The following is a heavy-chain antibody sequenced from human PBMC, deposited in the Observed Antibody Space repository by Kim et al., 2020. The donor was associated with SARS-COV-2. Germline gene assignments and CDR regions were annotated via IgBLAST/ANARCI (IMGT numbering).Heavy chain of an antibody. Sequence: GGSLRLSCAASGFTFSSYAMSWVRQAPGKGLEWVSAISGSGGSTYYADSVKGRFTISRDNSKNTLYLQMNSLRAEDTAVYYCAKDDSSSWYFGWFDPWGQGTLVTVSS. CDR2: ISGSGGST. D-gene: IGHD6-13*01. CDR3: AKDDSSSWYFGWFDP. V-gene: IGHV3-23*01. J-gene: IGHJ5*02. CDR1: GFTFSSYA.